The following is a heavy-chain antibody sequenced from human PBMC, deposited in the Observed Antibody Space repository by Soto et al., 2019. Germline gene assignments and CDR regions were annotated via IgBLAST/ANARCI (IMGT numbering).Heavy chain of an antibody. CDR1: GFAVSNNY. J-gene: IGHJ4*02. CDR2: IYRGGST. CDR3: ARDHGDY. Sequence: GGSLRLSCAASGFAVSNNYMSWVRQAPGKGLEWVSVIYRGGSTFYADSVKGRFTISRDNSKNTLYLQMNSLRAEDTAVYYCARDHGDYWGQGTLVTVSS. V-gene: IGHV3-53*01.